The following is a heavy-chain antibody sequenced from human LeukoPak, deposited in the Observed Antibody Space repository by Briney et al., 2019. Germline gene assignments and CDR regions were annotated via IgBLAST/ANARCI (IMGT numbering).Heavy chain of an antibody. CDR3: ARGGVGVGATWYFDL. CDR1: GYTFTAYY. CDR2: ISAYNGNT. V-gene: IGHV1-18*04. Sequence: ASVKVSCKASGYTFTAYYMHWVRQAPGQGLEWMGWISAYNGNTNFAQKLQGRVTMTTDTSTSTAYMELRSLRSDDTAVYYCARGGVGVGATWYFDLWGRGTLVTVSS. J-gene: IGHJ2*01. D-gene: IGHD1-26*01.